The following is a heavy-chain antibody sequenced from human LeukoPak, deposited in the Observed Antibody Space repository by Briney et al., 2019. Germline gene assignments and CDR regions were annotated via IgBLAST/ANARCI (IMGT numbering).Heavy chain of an antibody. CDR1: GGSISSSSYY. CDR3: ARHAGGYDRELDY. D-gene: IGHD5-12*01. CDR2: IYYSGST. J-gene: IGHJ4*02. Sequence: SETLSLTCTVSGGSISSSSYYWGWIRQPPGKGLEWVGSIYYSGSTYYNPSLKSRVTISVDTSKNQFSLKLSSVTAADTAVYYCARHAGGYDRELDYWGQGTLVTVSS. V-gene: IGHV4-39*01.